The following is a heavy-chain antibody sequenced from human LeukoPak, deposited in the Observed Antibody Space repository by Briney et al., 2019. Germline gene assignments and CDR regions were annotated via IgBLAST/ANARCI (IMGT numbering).Heavy chain of an antibody. CDR2: INRDGSSA. CDR3: ARYYGSGTYALGY. CDR1: GFTFSTYF. J-gene: IGHJ4*02. V-gene: IGHV3-74*01. Sequence: GGSLRLSCAASGFTFSTYFMHWVRQAPGKGLVWVSRINRDGSSASYADSVQGRFTISRDNAKNTLYMQMNSLRAEDMAVYYCARYYGSGTYALGYWGQGTLVTVSS. D-gene: IGHD3-10*01.